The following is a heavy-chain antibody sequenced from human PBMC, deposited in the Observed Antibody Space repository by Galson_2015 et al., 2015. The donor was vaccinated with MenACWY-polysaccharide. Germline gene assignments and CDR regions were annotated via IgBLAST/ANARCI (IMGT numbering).Heavy chain of an antibody. D-gene: IGHD6-13*01. J-gene: IGHJ4*02. CDR1: GYGFTSYW. CDR3: ASPSYSSSWNPFDY. V-gene: IGHV5-51*01. Sequence: QSGASAEKPVESLKISLKGSGYGFTSYWGGWGCHLPGKGLVGIGDNFPGVSDTRYRPSFQGQVTISADKSNTTAYLQWNRLKASDTAMYYCASPSYSSSWNPFDYWGQGTLVTVSS. CDR2: NFPGVSDT.